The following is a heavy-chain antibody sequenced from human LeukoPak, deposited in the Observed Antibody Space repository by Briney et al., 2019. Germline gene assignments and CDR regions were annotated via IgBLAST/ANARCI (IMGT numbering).Heavy chain of an antibody. Sequence: SETLSLTCTVSGGSISSGGYYWSWIRQHPGKGLEWIGYIYYSGSTYYNPSLKSRVTISVDTSKNQFSLKLSSATAADTAVYYCARGRQLAVDYWGQGTLVTVSS. V-gene: IGHV4-31*03. CDR3: ARGRQLAVDY. D-gene: IGHD6-13*01. CDR2: IYYSGST. CDR1: GGSISSGGYY. J-gene: IGHJ4*02.